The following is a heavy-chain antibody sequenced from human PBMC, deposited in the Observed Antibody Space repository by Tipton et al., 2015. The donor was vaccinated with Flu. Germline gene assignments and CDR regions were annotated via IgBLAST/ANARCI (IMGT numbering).Heavy chain of an antibody. Sequence: TLSLTCTVSGVSISSYYWSWIRQPPGKGLEWIGYIYYSGSTNYNPSLKSRVIISVDTSKNQFSLKLSSVTAADTAVYYCARGDCSSTSCLDYWGQGTLVTVSS. J-gene: IGHJ4*02. V-gene: IGHV4-59*01. CDR3: ARGDCSSTSCLDY. D-gene: IGHD2-2*01. CDR2: IYYSGST. CDR1: GVSISSYY.